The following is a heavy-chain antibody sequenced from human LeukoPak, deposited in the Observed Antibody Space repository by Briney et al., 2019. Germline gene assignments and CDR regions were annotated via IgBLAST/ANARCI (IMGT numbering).Heavy chain of an antibody. CDR2: VDHTGST. V-gene: IGHV4-59*01. J-gene: IGHJ6*03. CDR1: DDSITMYY. CDR3: ARGRVSSSTWYSTYYYYFYMDV. D-gene: IGHD1-1*01. Sequence: SETLSLTCSVSDDSITMYYWTWIRQPPGKGLEWIGYVDHTGSTNFNPSLNGRVSISRDTTKNLFSLRLRPVTAADTAVYFCARGRVSSSTWYSTYYYYFYMDVWGKGTTATVSS.